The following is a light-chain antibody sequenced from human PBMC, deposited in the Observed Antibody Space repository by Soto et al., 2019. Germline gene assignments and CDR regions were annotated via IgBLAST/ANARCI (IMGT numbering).Light chain of an antibody. V-gene: IGKV1-27*01. CDR2: AAS. CDR3: QNYKSLSRRFGRA. J-gene: IGKJ1*01. CDR1: QSINSY. Sequence: DVPLTQSPSSLSASVGDRISITCRASQSINSYVAWYQQKPGRSPTILIYAASTLESGVPSRFSGSGSDTDFTLTISGLQPEDAGIYYCQNYKSLSRRFGRAFGQGTKVEIK.